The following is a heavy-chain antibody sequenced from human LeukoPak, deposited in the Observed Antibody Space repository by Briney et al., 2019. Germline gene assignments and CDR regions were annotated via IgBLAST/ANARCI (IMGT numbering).Heavy chain of an antibody. CDR3: AMSGYSSSWYDY. D-gene: IGHD6-13*01. CDR2: IYTDNSDV. CDR1: GYSFTNYW. J-gene: IGHJ4*02. Sequence: GESLKISCKASGYSFTNYWIVWLRQMPGRGLEWMGIIYTDNSDVRYSPSFRGRVTISADKSVNTAYLQWSSLKASDTAMYYCAMSGYSSSWYDYWGQGTLVTVSS. V-gene: IGHV5-51*01.